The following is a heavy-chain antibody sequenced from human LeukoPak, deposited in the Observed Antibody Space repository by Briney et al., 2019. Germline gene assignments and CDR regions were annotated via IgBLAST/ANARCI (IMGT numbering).Heavy chain of an antibody. V-gene: IGHV4-61*01. D-gene: IGHD6-19*01. CDR1: GGSVSSGSYY. CDR2: IYYSGST. J-gene: IGHJ3*02. CDR3: ATDSSGWDAFDI. Sequence: SETLSLTCTVSGGSVSSGSYYWSWIRQPPGKGLEWIGYIYYSGSTNYNPSLKSRVTISVDTSKNQFSLKLSSVTAADTAVYYCATDSSGWDAFDIWGQGTMVTVSS.